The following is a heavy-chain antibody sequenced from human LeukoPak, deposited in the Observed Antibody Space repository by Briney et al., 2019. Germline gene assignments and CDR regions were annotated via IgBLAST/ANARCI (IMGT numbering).Heavy chain of an antibody. V-gene: IGHV3-23*01. CDR2: ISGSGGST. Sequence: PGGSLRLSCAASGFTFSSYAMSWVRQAPGKGLEWVSAISGSGGSTYYADSVKGRFTISRDNSKNTLYLQMNSLRAEDTAVYYCAKDAAVYDFWSGYCFDYWGQGTLVTVSS. CDR3: AKDAAVYDFWSGYCFDY. CDR1: GFTFSSYA. J-gene: IGHJ4*02. D-gene: IGHD3-3*01.